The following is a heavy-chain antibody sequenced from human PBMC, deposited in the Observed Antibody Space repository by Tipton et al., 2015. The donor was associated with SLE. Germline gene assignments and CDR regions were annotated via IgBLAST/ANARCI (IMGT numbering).Heavy chain of an antibody. J-gene: IGHJ4*02. CDR1: GFTVSSNY. CDR2: INSGGST. V-gene: IGHV3-66*01. D-gene: IGHD4/OR15-4a*01. CDR3: ARDFSMVGY. Sequence: SLRLSCAASGFTVSSNYMSWVRQAPGKGLEWVSVINSGGSTYYADSAKGRLTISRENSKNTLYLQMNSLRAEDTAVYYCARDFSMVGYWGQGTLVTVSS.